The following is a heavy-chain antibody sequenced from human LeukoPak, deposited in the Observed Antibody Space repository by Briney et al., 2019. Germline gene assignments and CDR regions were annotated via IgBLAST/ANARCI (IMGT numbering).Heavy chain of an antibody. J-gene: IGHJ4*02. CDR2: ISGTGERT. V-gene: IGHV3-23*01. D-gene: IGHD3-10*01. Sequence: GGSLRLSCAASGFTFSSYALSWVRQAPGKGLEWVSGISGTGERTSYADSVKGRFAISRDNSQNTLYLQMDSLRAEDTAVYYCAREPGTTLLTRLYLWGQGTLVTVSS. CDR1: GFTFSSYA. CDR3: AREPGTTLLTRLYL.